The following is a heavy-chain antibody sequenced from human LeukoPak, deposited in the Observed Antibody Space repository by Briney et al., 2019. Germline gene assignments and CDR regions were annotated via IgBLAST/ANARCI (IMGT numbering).Heavy chain of an antibody. CDR2: INHSGST. CDR1: GGSFSGYY. Sequence: SETLSLTCAVYGGSFSGYYWSWIRQPPGKGLEWIGEINHSGSTNYNPSLKSRVTISVDTSKNQFSLKLSSVTAADTAVYYCVRGLRGYSYGLDNWFDPWGQGTLVTVSS. CDR3: VRGLRGYSYGLDNWFDP. J-gene: IGHJ5*02. V-gene: IGHV4-34*01. D-gene: IGHD5-18*01.